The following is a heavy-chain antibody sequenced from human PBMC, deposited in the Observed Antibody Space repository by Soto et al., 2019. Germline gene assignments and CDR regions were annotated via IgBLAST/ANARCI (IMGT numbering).Heavy chain of an antibody. V-gene: IGHV3-30-3*01. CDR3: ARERVDSNYGLMDG. D-gene: IGHD4-4*01. CDR1: GFIFSTYA. Sequence: QVQLVESGGGVVQPGRSLRLSCAASGFIFSTYAMHWVRQAPGKGLEWVAFISYDRSNKYYADSVKGRFTISRDNSNDTLYLQMNSLRAEDTAVYYCARERVDSNYGLMDGGGQGTTVTVSS. J-gene: IGHJ6*02. CDR2: ISYDRSNK.